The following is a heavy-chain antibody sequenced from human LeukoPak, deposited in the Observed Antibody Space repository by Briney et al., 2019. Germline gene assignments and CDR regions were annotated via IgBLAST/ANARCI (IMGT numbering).Heavy chain of an antibody. CDR2: TYYRSKWYN. V-gene: IGHV6-1*01. D-gene: IGHD3-10*01. Sequence: SQTLSLTCAISGDSVSSNSAAWNWIRQSPSGGLEWLGRTYYRSKWYNDYAVSVKSRITINPDTSKNQFSLQLNSVTPEDTAVYYCARRAVRGVIGFDPWGQGTLVTVSS. CDR3: ARRAVRGVIGFDP. CDR1: GDSVSSNSAA. J-gene: IGHJ5*02.